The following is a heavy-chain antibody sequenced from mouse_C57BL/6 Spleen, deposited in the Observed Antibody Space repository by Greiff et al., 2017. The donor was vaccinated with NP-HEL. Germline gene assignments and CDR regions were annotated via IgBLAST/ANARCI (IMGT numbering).Heavy chain of an antibody. J-gene: IGHJ4*01. Sequence: VQLKESGAELARPGASVKLSCKASGYTFTSYGISWVKQRTGQGLEWIGEIYPRSGNTYYNEKFKGKATLTADKSSSTAYMELRSLTSEDSAVYFCARRDYSNPYAMDYWGQGTSVTVSS. CDR2: IYPRSGNT. D-gene: IGHD2-5*01. CDR1: GYTFTSYG. CDR3: ARRDYSNPYAMDY. V-gene: IGHV1-81*01.